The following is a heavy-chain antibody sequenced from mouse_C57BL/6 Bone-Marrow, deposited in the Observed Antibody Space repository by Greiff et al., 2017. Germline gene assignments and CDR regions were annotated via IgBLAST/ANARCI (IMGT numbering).Heavy chain of an antibody. CDR2: IYPRSGNT. J-gene: IGHJ1*03. D-gene: IGHD1-1*01. CDR1: GYTFTSYG. V-gene: IGHV1-81*01. Sequence: QVQLQQSGAELARPGASVKLSCKASGYTFTSYGISWVKQRTGQGLEWIGEIYPRSGNTYYNEKFKGKATLTADKSSSTAYMELRSLTSEDSAVYFCARPAITTVGSSWYFDVWGTGTTVTVSS. CDR3: ARPAITTVGSSWYFDV.